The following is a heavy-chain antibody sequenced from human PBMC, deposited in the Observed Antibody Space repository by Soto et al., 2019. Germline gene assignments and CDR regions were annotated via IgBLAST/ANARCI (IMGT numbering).Heavy chain of an antibody. CDR2: IYATGTT. Sequence: SETLSLTCTVSGASISGYYWSWIRKSAGKGLEWIGRIYATGTTDYNPSLKSRVMMSVDTSKKQFSLKLRSVTAADTAAYYCVRDGTKTLRDWFDPWGQGISVTVSS. D-gene: IGHD1-1*01. CDR3: VRDGTKTLRDWFDP. V-gene: IGHV4-4*07. J-gene: IGHJ5*02. CDR1: GASISGYY.